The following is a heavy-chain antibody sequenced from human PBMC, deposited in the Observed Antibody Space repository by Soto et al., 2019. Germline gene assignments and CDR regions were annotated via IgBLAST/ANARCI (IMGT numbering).Heavy chain of an antibody. Sequence: EVRLVESGGGLVQPGGSLRLSCAASGFIVSSNYMTWVRQAPGKGLEWVSLLYNGGATHYAASVKGRFTISSHSSQNTMFLRMNSLGAEDTATYDSVRGRCGPGIHWGQGTKVTVSS. J-gene: IGHJ4*02. CDR2: LYNGGAT. V-gene: IGHV3-53*04. D-gene: IGHD2-21*01. CDR1: GFIVSSNY. CDR3: VRGRCGPGIH.